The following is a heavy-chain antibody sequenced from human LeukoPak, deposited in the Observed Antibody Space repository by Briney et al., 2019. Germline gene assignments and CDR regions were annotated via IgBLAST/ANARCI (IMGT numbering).Heavy chain of an antibody. J-gene: IGHJ6*02. CDR1: GFTISSYE. Sequence: GGSLRLSCAASGFTISSYEMNWVRQAPGKGLEWVSYISSSGSTIYYADSVKGRFTISRDNAKNSLSLQMNSLRAEDTAVYYCARPADHYYYGMDVWGQGTTVTVSS. CDR3: ARPADHYYYGMDV. V-gene: IGHV3-48*03. CDR2: ISSSGSTI.